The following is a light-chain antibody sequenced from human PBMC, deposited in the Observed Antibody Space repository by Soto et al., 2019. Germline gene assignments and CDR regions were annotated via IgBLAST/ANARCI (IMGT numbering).Light chain of an antibody. CDR1: SSHIGSNT. Sequence: QSVLTQPPSASGTPGQRVIISCSGSSSHIGSNTVNWYQQLPGTAPKLLIYSNNQRPSGVPDRFSGSKSGTSASLAISGLQSEDEADYNFASWDDSLNGRYVFGTGTKVTVL. J-gene: IGLJ1*01. V-gene: IGLV1-44*01. CDR2: SNN. CDR3: ASWDDSLNGRYV.